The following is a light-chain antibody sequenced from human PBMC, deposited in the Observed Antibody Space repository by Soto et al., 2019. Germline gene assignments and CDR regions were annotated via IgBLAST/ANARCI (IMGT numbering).Light chain of an antibody. CDR2: DAS. J-gene: IGKJ4*01. CDR1: QSVSSY. Sequence: EIVLTQSPATLSLSPGERATLSCRASQSVSSYLAWYQQKPGQAPRLLIYDASNRATGIPARFSGSGSGTDFTLTISRLGPEDFVVYYCQQRSNWPLTFGGETKVEIK. CDR3: QQRSNWPLT. V-gene: IGKV3-11*01.